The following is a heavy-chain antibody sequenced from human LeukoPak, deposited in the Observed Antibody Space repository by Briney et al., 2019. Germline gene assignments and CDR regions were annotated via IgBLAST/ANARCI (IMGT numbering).Heavy chain of an antibody. Sequence: GASAKVSCKASGYTFTSCATHWVRQAPGQRLEWMGWSNAGNGNTKYSQEFQDRVTITRDTTASTAYMELSSLRSEDMAVYYCARVGATIDYWGQGTLVTVSS. CDR2: SNAGNGNT. D-gene: IGHD1-26*01. J-gene: IGHJ4*02. CDR3: ARVGATIDY. V-gene: IGHV1-3*02. CDR1: GYTFTSCA.